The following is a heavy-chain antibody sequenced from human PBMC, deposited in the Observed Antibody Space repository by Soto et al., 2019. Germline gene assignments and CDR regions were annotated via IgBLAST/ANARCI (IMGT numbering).Heavy chain of an antibody. D-gene: IGHD5-18*01. CDR3: ATRDTGRVY. CDR2: SHQSGNN. V-gene: IGHV4-4*02. Sequence: QVQLQESGPGLVKPSGTLSLTCAVSGVSIGSHDWWTWVRQPPGKGLERSGESHQSGNNNYNWSLESRVTISLDKSKNHFSLQLSSVTVADTAVYYCATRDTGRVYWGQGTLVTVSS. CDR1: GVSIGSHDW. J-gene: IGHJ4*02.